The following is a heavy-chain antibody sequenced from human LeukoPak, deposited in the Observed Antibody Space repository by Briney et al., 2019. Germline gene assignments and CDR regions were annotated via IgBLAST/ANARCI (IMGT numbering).Heavy chain of an antibody. CDR1: GFTLDNYP. CDR2: ISGDGDKT. D-gene: IGHD2-8*02. V-gene: IGHV3-43*02. CDR3: VKDIDTVGTNAFDI. J-gene: IGHJ3*02. Sequence: GVSLRLSCAASGFTLDNYPLHWVRQAPGKGLEWVSVISGDGDKTYYADSVRGRFTISRDNTKNSLFLQMDSLTTEDTAFYYCVKDIDTVGTNAFDIWGQGTMVTVSS.